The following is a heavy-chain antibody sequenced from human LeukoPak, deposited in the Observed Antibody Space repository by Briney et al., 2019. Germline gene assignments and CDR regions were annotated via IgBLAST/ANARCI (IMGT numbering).Heavy chain of an antibody. CDR3: ASRIVVVGLDY. D-gene: IGHD3-22*01. CDR1: GFTVGSNC. J-gene: IGHJ4*02. CDR2: IYSGGNT. Sequence: GGSLRLSCAASGFTVGSNCMSWVRQAPGKGLEWVSVIYSGGNTYYADSVKGRFIISRDNSKNTLYLQMNSLRAEDTAVYYCASRIVVVGLDYWGQGTLVTVSS. V-gene: IGHV3-66*01.